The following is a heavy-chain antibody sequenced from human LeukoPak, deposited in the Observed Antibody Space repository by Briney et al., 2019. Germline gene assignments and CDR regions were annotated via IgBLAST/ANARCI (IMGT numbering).Heavy chain of an antibody. CDR1: GYTFTGYY. D-gene: IGHD3-22*01. Sequence: ASVTVSCKASGYTFTGYYMHWVRQAPGQGLEWMGWINPNSGGTNYAQKFQGRVTMTRDTSISTAYMELSRLRSDDTAVYYCARDKGVYYDSSGYYTGGQGTLVTVSS. V-gene: IGHV1-2*02. J-gene: IGHJ4*02. CDR3: ARDKGVYYDSSGYYT. CDR2: INPNSGGT.